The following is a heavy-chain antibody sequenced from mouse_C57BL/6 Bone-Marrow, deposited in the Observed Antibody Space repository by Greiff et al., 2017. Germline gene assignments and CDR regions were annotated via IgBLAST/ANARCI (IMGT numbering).Heavy chain of an antibody. J-gene: IGHJ3*01. CDR3: ARWAVTTY. D-gene: IGHD2-2*01. Sequence: QVQLKESGPELVKPGASVKISCKASGYAFSSSWMNWVKQRPGKGLEWIGRIYPGDGDTNYNGKFKGKATLTADKSSSTAYMQLSSLTSEDSAVYFCARWAVTTYWGQGTLVTVSA. V-gene: IGHV1-82*01. CDR2: IYPGDGDT. CDR1: GYAFSSSW.